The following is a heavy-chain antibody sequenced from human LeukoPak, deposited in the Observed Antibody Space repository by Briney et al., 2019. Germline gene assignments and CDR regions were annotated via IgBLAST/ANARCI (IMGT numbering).Heavy chain of an antibody. J-gene: IGHJ4*02. CDR1: GYTFTSYY. D-gene: IGHD3-3*01. CDR2: INPSGGST. CDR3: ARGLGITIFGVANGVAFDY. V-gene: IGHV1-46*01. Sequence: GASVKVSCKASGYTFTSYYMHWVRQAPGQGLEWMGIINPSGGSTSYAQKFQGRVTMTRDMSTSTVYMELSSLRSEDTAVYYCARGLGITIFGVANGVAFDYWGQGTLVTVSS.